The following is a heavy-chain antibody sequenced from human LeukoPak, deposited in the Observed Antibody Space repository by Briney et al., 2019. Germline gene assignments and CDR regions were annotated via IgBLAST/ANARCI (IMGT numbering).Heavy chain of an antibody. J-gene: IGHJ4*02. CDR3: TRHAASDY. CDR2: IRSKANSYAT. CDR1: GFTFSGSA. D-gene: IGHD2-2*01. V-gene: IGHV3-73*01. Sequence: PGGSLRLSCAASGFTFSGSAMRWVRQASGKGLEWVGRIRSKANSYATAYAASVKGRFTISRDDSKNTAYLQMNSLKTEDTAVYYCTRHAASDYWGQGTLVTVSS.